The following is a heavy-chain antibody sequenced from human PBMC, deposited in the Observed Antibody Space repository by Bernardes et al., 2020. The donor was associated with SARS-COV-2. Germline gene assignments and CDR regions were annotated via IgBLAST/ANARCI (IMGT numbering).Heavy chain of an antibody. CDR3: ARLRGDFDAFDI. D-gene: IGHD4-17*01. Sequence: GWSLRLSCVASGFTFSNYYMNWVRQAPGKGLEWVSSLSSTSSSYIHYADSVKGRFTISRDNAKNSLYLQMNSLRAEDTAVYYCARLRGDFDAFDIWGQGTMVTVSS. CDR1: GFTFSNYY. V-gene: IGHV3-21*01. CDR2: LSSTSSSYI. J-gene: IGHJ3*02.